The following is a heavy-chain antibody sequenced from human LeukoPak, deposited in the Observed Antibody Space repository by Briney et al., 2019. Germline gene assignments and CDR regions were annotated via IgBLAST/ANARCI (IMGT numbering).Heavy chain of an antibody. V-gene: IGHV1-18*01. Sequence: ASVKVSCKASVYTFTSYGISWVRQAPGQGLEWMGWISAYKGNTNYAQKLQGRVTMTTDTSTRAAYMELRSLRSDDTAVYYCARVIGGYRHYFDYWGQGTLVSVSS. CDR1: VYTFTSYG. CDR2: ISAYKGNT. CDR3: ARVIGGYRHYFDY. D-gene: IGHD5-18*01. J-gene: IGHJ4*02.